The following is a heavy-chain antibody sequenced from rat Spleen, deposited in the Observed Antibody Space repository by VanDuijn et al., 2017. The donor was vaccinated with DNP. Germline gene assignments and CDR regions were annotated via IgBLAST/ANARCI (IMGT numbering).Heavy chain of an antibody. J-gene: IGHJ2*01. V-gene: IGHV3-1*01. CDR3: ARQPSGMDY. CDR1: GYSITSNY. D-gene: IGHD1-4*01. Sequence: EVQLQVSGPGLVKPSQSLSLTCSVTGYSITSNYWGWIRKFPGDKMEWIGHISYSGSTTYNPSLESRISITRDTSKNQFFLHLNSVTTADTATYYCARQPSGMDYWGQGVMVIVSS. CDR2: ISYSGST.